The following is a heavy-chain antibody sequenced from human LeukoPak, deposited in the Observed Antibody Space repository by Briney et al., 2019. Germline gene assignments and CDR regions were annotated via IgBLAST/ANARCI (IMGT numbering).Heavy chain of an antibody. J-gene: IGHJ4*02. CDR2: TNYRSKWYN. CDR3: ARGSSGSFDY. CDR1: GDSVSGNIVA. Sequence: SQTLSLTCDISGDSVSGNIVARNWIRQSPSRGLEWLGRTNYRSKWYNDYAVSVRGRITINPDTSKNRFSLQLDSVTPEDTAVYYCARGSSGSFDYWGQGTPVTVSS. D-gene: IGHD6-19*01. V-gene: IGHV6-1*01.